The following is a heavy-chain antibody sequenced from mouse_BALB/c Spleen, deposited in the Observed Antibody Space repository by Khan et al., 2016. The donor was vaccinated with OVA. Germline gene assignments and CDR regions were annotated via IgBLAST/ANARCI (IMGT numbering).Heavy chain of an antibody. D-gene: IGHD3-1*01. CDR3: TRWATWFFDV. J-gene: IGHJ1*01. V-gene: IGHV1-63*02. CDR2: ISPGVGYI. CDR1: GYTFTNYW. Sequence: QIQLVQSGAELVRPGTSVKISCKASGYTFTNYWLGWVKQRPGHGLEWIGDISPGVGYINYNEKFKGRATLTAGTSSSTAYIQISGLTSEDSAVYFCTRWATWFFDVWGAGTTVTVSS.